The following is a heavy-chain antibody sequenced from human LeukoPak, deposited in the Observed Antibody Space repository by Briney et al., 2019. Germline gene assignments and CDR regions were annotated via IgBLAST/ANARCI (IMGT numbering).Heavy chain of an antibody. V-gene: IGHV4-39*01. CDR2: IYYSGST. CDR1: GGSISSSSYY. J-gene: IGHJ5*02. CDR3: ARRGKLEPLNWFDP. D-gene: IGHD1-1*01. Sequence: SETLSLTCTVSGGSISSSSYYWGWIRQPLGKGLEWIGSIYYSGSTYYNPSLKSRVTISVDTSKNQFSLKLSSVTAADTAVYYCARRGKLEPLNWFDPWGQGTLVTVSS.